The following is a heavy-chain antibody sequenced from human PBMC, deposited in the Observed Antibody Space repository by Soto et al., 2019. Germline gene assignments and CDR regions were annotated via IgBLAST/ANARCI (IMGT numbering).Heavy chain of an antibody. J-gene: IGHJ4*02. CDR3: AKDCGYSSGWHQGFDY. Sequence: GGSLRLSCAASGFTFSSYGMHWVRQAPGKGLEWVAVISYDGSNKYYADSVKGRFTISRDNSKNTLYLQMNSLRAEDTALYYCAKDCGYSSGWHQGFDYWGPGTRVTVSS. D-gene: IGHD6-19*01. V-gene: IGHV3-30*18. CDR1: GFTFSSYG. CDR2: ISYDGSNK.